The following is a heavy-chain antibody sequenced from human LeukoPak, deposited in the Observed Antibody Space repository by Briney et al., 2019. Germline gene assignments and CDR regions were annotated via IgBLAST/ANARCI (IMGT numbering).Heavy chain of an antibody. D-gene: IGHD4-11*01. J-gene: IGHJ3*02. Sequence: PSETLSLTCTVSGGSISSGDYYWSWIRQPPGKGLEWIGYIYYSGSTYYNPSLKSRVTISVDTSKNQFSLKLSSVTAADTAVYYCATPNGLPGADAFDIWGQGTMVTVSS. V-gene: IGHV4-30-4*08. CDR2: IYYSGST. CDR1: GGSISSGDYY. CDR3: ATPNGLPGADAFDI.